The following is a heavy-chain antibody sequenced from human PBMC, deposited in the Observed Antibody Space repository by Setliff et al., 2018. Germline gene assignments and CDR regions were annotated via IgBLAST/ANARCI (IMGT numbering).Heavy chain of an antibody. Sequence: PGESLKISCAASEFTFNKYWMTWVRQAPGKGLEWVANIKQDGGKTYYVDSVKGRFSISRDNAKNSLYLQMNSLRAEDTAVYYCAKYYSDNSGPRGAFDYWGQGTLVTVSS. CDR2: IKQDGGKT. J-gene: IGHJ4*02. CDR1: EFTFNKYW. CDR3: AKYYSDNSGPRGAFDY. D-gene: IGHD3-22*01. V-gene: IGHV3-7*01.